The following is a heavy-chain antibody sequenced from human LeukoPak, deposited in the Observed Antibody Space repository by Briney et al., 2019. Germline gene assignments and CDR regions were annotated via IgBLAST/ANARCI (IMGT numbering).Heavy chain of an antibody. Sequence: KSGGSLRLSCAASGFTFSSYEMNWVRQAPGKGLEWVSSISSSSSYIYYADSVKGRFTISRDNAKNSLYLQMNSLRAEDTAVYYCARAPTYGPGSSFDYWGQGTLVTVSS. CDR2: ISSSSSYI. CDR1: GFTFSSYE. D-gene: IGHD3-10*01. CDR3: ARAPTYGPGSSFDY. J-gene: IGHJ4*02. V-gene: IGHV3-21*04.